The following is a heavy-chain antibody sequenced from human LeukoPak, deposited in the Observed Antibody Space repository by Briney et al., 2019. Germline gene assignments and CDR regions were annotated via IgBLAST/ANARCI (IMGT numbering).Heavy chain of an antibody. CDR3: ARDLIRFGESYGMDV. CDR1: GYTFSNYG. CDR2: ISAYNGNT. V-gene: IGHV1-18*01. Sequence: ASVKVSCKASGYTFSNYGIIWVRQAPGQGLEWMGWISAYNGNTNYAQKLQGRVTMTTDTSTSTAYMELRSLRSDDTAVYYCARDLIRFGESYGMDVWGQGTTVTVSS. D-gene: IGHD3-10*01. J-gene: IGHJ6*02.